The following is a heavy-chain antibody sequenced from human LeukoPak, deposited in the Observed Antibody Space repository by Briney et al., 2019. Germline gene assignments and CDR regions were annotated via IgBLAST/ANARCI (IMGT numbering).Heavy chain of an antibody. D-gene: IGHD3-16*02. J-gene: IGHJ4*02. CDR3: ARAAVVSGTYYDYVWGSYRKLIYDY. V-gene: IGHV1-8*01. CDR1: GYTFTSYD. Sequence: ASVKVSCKAAGYTFTSYDINWVRQATGQGLEWMGWMNPNIGNTGYAQKFQGRVNMTRNTSISTAYMELSSLRSEDTAVYYCARAAVVSGTYYDYVWGSYRKLIYDYWGQGTLVTVSS. CDR2: MNPNIGNT.